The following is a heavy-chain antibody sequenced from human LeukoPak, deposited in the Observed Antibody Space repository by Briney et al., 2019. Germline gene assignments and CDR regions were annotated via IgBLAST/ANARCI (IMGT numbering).Heavy chain of an antibody. J-gene: IGHJ4*02. Sequence: GGSLRLSCAASGFTFDDYAVHWVRQAPGKGLEWVSGISWNSGSIGYADSVKGRFTISRDNAKNSLYLQMNSLRAEDTALYYCAKGGSSGLFYFDYWGQGTLVTVSS. CDR3: AKGGSSGLFYFDY. D-gene: IGHD6-19*01. CDR2: ISWNSGSI. CDR1: GFTFDDYA. V-gene: IGHV3-9*01.